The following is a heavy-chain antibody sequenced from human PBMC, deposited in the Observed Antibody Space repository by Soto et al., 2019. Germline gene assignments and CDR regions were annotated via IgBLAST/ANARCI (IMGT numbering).Heavy chain of an antibody. D-gene: IGHD2-2*01. Sequence: SETLSLTCTLSGASVSSGDHYSRWIRQPPGKGMECIGYIFYSGTTYYNPSLKSRVTISVDTSKNQFSLKLNSVTAADTAVYYCARITSAFDPWGQGTLVTVS. CDR1: GASVSSGDHY. J-gene: IGHJ5*02. V-gene: IGHV4-30-4*02. CDR2: IFYSGTT. CDR3: ARITSAFDP.